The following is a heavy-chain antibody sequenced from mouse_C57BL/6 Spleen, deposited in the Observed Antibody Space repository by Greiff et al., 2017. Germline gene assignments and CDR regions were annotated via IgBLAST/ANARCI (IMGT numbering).Heavy chain of an antibody. J-gene: IGHJ4*01. CDR1: GYTFTDYY. Sequence: VMLVESGAELVRPGASVKLSCKASGYTFTDYYINWVKQRPGQGLEWIARIYPGSGNTYYNEKFKGKATLTAEKSSSTAYMQLSSLTSEDSAVYFCARRDMDYWGQGTSVTVSS. V-gene: IGHV1-76*01. CDR2: IYPGSGNT. CDR3: ARRDMDY.